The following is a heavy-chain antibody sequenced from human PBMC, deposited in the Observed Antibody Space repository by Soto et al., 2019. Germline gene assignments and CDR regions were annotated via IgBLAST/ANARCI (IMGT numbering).Heavy chain of an antibody. J-gene: IGHJ4*02. CDR2: ISNDGRRK. CDR1: GFSLSTNT. V-gene: IGHV3-30*04. Sequence: LXLSCAASGFSLSTNTMHWVRQVPGKGLEWVASISNDGRRKYYADFVKGRFTISRDTANNILYLEMNSLRAEDTSLYYCARVATAMTYDFWGQGNQVTVSS. D-gene: IGHD5-18*01. CDR3: ARVATAMTYDF.